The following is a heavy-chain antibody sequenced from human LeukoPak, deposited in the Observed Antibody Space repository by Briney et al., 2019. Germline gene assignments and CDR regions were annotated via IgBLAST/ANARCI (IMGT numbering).Heavy chain of an antibody. CDR1: GFTFDDYG. CDR2: INWNGGST. Sequence: GGSLRLSCAASGFTFDDYGMSWVRHAPGKGLEWVSGINWNGGSTGYADSVKGRFTISRDNAKNSLYLQMNSLRAEDTALYHCARGSRSWFDPWGQGTLVTVSS. V-gene: IGHV3-20*01. CDR3: ARGSRSWFDP. J-gene: IGHJ5*02.